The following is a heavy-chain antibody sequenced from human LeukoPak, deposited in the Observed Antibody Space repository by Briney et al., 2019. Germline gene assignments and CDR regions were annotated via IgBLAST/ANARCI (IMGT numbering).Heavy chain of an antibody. V-gene: IGHV4-59*01. J-gene: IGHJ4*02. D-gene: IGHD3-3*01. Sequence: SETLSLTCTVSGESTRTNNWSWIRQPPGKGLEWIGYIYFSGSTSYNPSLKSRVTISVDRSKNQSSLMLSSVRAAETAVYFCARFYDTSFDYWGQGTLVTVSS. CDR3: ARFYDTSFDY. CDR2: IYFSGST. CDR1: GESTRTNN.